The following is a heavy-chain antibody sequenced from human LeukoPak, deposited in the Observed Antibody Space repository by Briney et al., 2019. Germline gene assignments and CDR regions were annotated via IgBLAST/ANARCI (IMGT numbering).Heavy chain of an antibody. CDR2: ISSTSSTI. D-gene: IGHD1-26*01. CDR1: GFTFSSYW. CDR3: AKDSLRERIVGSTTRGVNDY. V-gene: IGHV3-48*01. Sequence: GGSLRLSCAASGFTFSSYWMHWVRQAPGKGLEWVSYISSTSSTIYYADSVKGRFTISRDNSKNTLYLQMNSLRGEDTAVYYCAKDSLRERIVGSTTRGVNDYWGQGTLVTVSS. J-gene: IGHJ4*02.